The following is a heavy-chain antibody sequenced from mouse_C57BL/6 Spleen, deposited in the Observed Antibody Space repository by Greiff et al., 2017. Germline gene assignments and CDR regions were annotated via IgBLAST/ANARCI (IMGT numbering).Heavy chain of an antibody. CDR2: IDPSDSYT. J-gene: IGHJ2*01. CDR3: ASYGNYFDY. D-gene: IGHD2-1*01. Sequence: QVHVKQPGAELVKPGASVKLSCKASGYTFTSYWMQWVKQRPGQGLEWIGEIDPSDSYTNYNQKFKGKATLTVDTSSSTAYMQLSSLTSEDSAVYYCASYGNYFDYWGQGTTLTVSS. CDR1: GYTFTSYW. V-gene: IGHV1-50*01.